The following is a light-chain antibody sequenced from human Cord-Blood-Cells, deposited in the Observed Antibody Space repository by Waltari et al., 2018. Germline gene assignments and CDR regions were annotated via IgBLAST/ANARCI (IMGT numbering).Light chain of an antibody. Sequence: DIVMTQSPLSLPVTPGEPASISCRSSQSLLHRNGYNYLDWYLQKPGQSPQLLIYLGSSRASGVPDRFSGSGSGTDFTLKISRVEAEDVGVYYCMQDLQTPGTFGQGTKVEIK. CDR1: QSLLHRNGYNY. J-gene: IGKJ1*01. CDR3: MQDLQTPGT. CDR2: LGS. V-gene: IGKV2-28*01.